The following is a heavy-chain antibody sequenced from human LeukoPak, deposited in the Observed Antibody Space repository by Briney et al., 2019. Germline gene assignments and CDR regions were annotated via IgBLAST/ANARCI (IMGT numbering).Heavy chain of an antibody. CDR2: IYYSGST. CDR3: ARLPFTMIVVAKIWGWFDP. CDR1: GGSISSYY. D-gene: IGHD3-22*01. Sequence: NPSETLSLTCTVSGGSISSYYWSWIRQPPGKGLEWIGYIYYSGSTNYNPSLKSRVTISVDTSKNQFSLKLSSVTAADTAVYYCARLPFTMIVVAKIWGWFDPWGQGTLVTVST. V-gene: IGHV4-59*12. J-gene: IGHJ5*02.